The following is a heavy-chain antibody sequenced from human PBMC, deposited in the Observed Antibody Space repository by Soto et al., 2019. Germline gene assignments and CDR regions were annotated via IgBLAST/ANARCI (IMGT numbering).Heavy chain of an antibody. Sequence: QVKLVQSATEVVKPGASVRVSCKASGYVFTGWGISWVRQVPGQGLEWVGWVSAYDGATRSSEKLQGRISVTRDKSTSTVYMDLTNLRSAGAAVYYCARDRAGLLEFWGQGPLVTVSS. CDR2: VSAYDGAT. D-gene: IGHD3-10*01. CDR1: GYVFTGWG. CDR3: ARDRAGLLEF. J-gene: IGHJ4*02. V-gene: IGHV1-18*01.